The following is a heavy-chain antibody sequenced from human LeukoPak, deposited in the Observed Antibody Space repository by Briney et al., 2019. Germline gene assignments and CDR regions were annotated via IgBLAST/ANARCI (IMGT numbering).Heavy chain of an antibody. J-gene: IGHJ4*02. Sequence: SVKVSCKVSGYSLTELSMHWVRQAPGKGPEWMGCFDPENGETLYAQEFQGRVTLTEDTSTDTAYMELSSLRSEDTALYYCTRSAVVLPYYFDYWGQGTLVTVSS. CDR2: FDPENGET. V-gene: IGHV1-24*01. CDR1: GYSLTELS. CDR3: TRSAVVLPYYFDY. D-gene: IGHD3-22*01.